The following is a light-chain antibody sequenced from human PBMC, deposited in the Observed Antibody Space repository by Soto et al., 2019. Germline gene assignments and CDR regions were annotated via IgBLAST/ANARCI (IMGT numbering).Light chain of an antibody. Sequence: QSVLTQPASVSGSPGQSIAISCTGTSSDIGAYNYVSWYQQLPGKAPKLMIYEVSNRPSGVSDRFSGSKSGNTASLTISGLQAEDEADYYCSSFATTSTLLFGGGTKLTVL. CDR2: EVS. CDR3: SSFATTSTLL. J-gene: IGLJ3*02. CDR1: SSDIGAYNY. V-gene: IGLV2-14*01.